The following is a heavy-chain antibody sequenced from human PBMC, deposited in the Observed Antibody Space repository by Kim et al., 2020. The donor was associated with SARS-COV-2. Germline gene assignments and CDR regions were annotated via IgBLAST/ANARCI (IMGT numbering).Heavy chain of an antibody. V-gene: IGHV3-30*07. Sequence: FTISRDNSKNTLYLQMNSLRAEDTAVYYCARDLIKALGLGTHYYYYGMDVWGQGTTVTVSS. J-gene: IGHJ6*02. CDR3: ARDLIKALGLGTHYYYYGMDV. D-gene: IGHD7-27*01.